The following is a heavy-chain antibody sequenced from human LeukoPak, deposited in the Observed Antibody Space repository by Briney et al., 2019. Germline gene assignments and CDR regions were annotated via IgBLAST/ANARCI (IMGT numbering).Heavy chain of an antibody. J-gene: IGHJ4*02. V-gene: IGHV4-4*07. Sequence: SETLSLTCNVYGGSISSYYWSWIRQPAGNGLEWIGRIYTSGSNNYNPSLKSRVTMSVDTPKNQFSLKLSSVTAADTAVYYCARDYYDSSGYLYLFDYWGQGTLVTVSS. D-gene: IGHD3-22*01. CDR1: GGSISSYY. CDR2: IYTSGSN. CDR3: ARDYYDSSGYLYLFDY.